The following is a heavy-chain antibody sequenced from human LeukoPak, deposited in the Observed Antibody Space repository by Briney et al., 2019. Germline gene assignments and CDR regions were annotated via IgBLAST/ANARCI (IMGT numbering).Heavy chain of an antibody. Sequence: GGSLRLSCAASGFTFRTYWMSWVRQAPGKGLEWVANIKQDGNEKYYVDSVKGRFTISRDSSKNILYLQMNNLRAEDTAVYYCARGPSGYHNTGGQGTLVTVSS. CDR2: IKQDGNEK. J-gene: IGHJ4*02. V-gene: IGHV3-7*01. CDR3: ARGPSGYHNT. CDR1: GFTFRTYW. D-gene: IGHD5-12*01.